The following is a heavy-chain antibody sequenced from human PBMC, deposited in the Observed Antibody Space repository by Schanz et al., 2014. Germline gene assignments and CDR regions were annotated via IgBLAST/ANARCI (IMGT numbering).Heavy chain of an antibody. CDR2: ISGSGVIT. Sequence: VQLVESGGGVVQPGRSLRLSCAASGFTFSTYAMHWVRQAPGKGLEWVSGISGSGVITYYEDSVKGRFTISRDNAKNTLYLQMNSVRAEDSAVYFCAKSYDTSGYSGFDYWGQGTLVTVSS. D-gene: IGHD3-22*01. CDR1: GFTFSTYA. V-gene: IGHV3-23*04. J-gene: IGHJ4*02. CDR3: AKSYDTSGYSGFDY.